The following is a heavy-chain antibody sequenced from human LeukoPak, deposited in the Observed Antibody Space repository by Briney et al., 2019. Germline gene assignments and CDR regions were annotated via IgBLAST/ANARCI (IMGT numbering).Heavy chain of an antibody. CDR3: ARGTKIAVAGTSQRKKFDF. J-gene: IGHJ4*02. CDR2: MNPNSGNT. V-gene: IGHV1-8*03. D-gene: IGHD6-19*01. CDR1: GYTFTSFD. Sequence: GASVKVSCKASGYTFTSFDINWVRQAPGQGLEWMGWMNPNSGNTGYAQKFQGRVTITRNTSIDTAYMELSSLRSEDTAVYYCARGTKIAVAGTSQRKKFDFWGQGTLVTVSS.